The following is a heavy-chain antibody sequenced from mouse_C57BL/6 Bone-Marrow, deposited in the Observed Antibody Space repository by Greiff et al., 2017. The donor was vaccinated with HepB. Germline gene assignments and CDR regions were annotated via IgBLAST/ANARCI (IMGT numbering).Heavy chain of an antibody. CDR2: ISDGGSYT. D-gene: IGHD1-3*01. CDR1: GFTFSSYA. Sequence: EVKLEESGGGLVKPGGSLKLSCAASGFTFSSYAMSWVRQTPEKRLEWVATISDGGSYTYYPDNVKGRFTISRDNAKNNLYLQMSHLKSEDTAMYYCARERYKGGYYFDYWGQGTTLTVSS. CDR3: ARERYKGGYYFDY. V-gene: IGHV5-4*01. J-gene: IGHJ2*01.